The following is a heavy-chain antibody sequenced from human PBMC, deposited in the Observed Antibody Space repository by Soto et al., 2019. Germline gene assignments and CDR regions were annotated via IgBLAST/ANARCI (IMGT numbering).Heavy chain of an antibody. CDR1: GFTFTSSA. D-gene: IGHD3-10*01. J-gene: IGHJ6*02. CDR2: IVVGSGNT. CDR3: AADRWFGALYYYYGMDV. V-gene: IGHV1-58*01. Sequence: SVKVSCKASGFTFTSSAVQWVRQARGQRLEWIGWIVVGSGNTNYAQKFQERVTITRDMSTSTAYMELSSLRSEDTAVYYCAADRWFGALYYYYGMDVWGQGTTVTVSS.